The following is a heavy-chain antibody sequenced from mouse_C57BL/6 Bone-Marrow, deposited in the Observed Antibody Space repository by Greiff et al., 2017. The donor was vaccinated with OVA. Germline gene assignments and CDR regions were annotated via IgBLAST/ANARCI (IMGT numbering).Heavy chain of an antibody. Sequence: QVQLQQSGAELARPGASVKLSCKASGYTFTSYGISWVKQRTGQGLEWIGEIYPRSGNTYYNEKFKGKATLTADKSSSTAYMELRSLTSEDSAVYFCARSGLTTVVAKNWFAYWGQGTLVTVSA. J-gene: IGHJ3*01. CDR2: IYPRSGNT. CDR1: GYTFTSYG. D-gene: IGHD1-1*01. CDR3: ARSGLTTVVAKNWFAY. V-gene: IGHV1-81*01.